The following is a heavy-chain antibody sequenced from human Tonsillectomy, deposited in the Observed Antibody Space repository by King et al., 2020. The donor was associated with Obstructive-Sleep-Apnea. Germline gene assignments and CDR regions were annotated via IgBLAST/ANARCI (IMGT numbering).Heavy chain of an antibody. CDR3: SKVDGSGSHPFDY. CDR2: ISGSGSSA. V-gene: IGHV3-23*04. J-gene: IGHJ4*02. Sequence: VQLVESGGGLVQPGGPLRLSCAASGFTFSSYAMSWVRQAPGKGLEWVSGISGSGSSAYYADSVKGRFTISRDNSKNTLYLQLNSLRAEDTAVYYCSKVDGSGSHPFDYWGQGTPVTVSS. D-gene: IGHD6-19*01. CDR1: GFTFSSYA.